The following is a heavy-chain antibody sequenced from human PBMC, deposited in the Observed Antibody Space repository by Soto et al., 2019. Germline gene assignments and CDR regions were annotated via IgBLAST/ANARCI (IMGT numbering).Heavy chain of an antibody. CDR2: ISYDGSNK. CDR3: AKSYDFWSGYFDY. CDR1: GFTFSSYG. J-gene: IGHJ4*02. Sequence: PGGSLRLSCAACGFTFSSYGMHWVRQAPGKGLEWVAVISYDGSNKYYADSVKGRFTISRDNSKNTLYLQMNSLRAEDTAVYYCAKSYDFWSGYFDYWGQGTLVTVS. V-gene: IGHV3-30*18. D-gene: IGHD3-3*01.